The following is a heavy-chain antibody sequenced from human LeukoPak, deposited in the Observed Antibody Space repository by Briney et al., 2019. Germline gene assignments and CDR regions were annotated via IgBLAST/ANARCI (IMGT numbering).Heavy chain of an antibody. CDR1: GGSINSGSQY. V-gene: IGHV4-61*02. J-gene: IGHJ6*02. CDR2: IYTSGST. CDR3: ARDRIVATHAPDYYYYGMDV. D-gene: IGHD5-12*01. Sequence: SETLSLTCTVSGGSINSGSQYWSWIRQPAGKGLEWIGLIYTSGSTNYNPSLKSRVTISVDTSKNQFSLKLSSVTAADTTVYYCARDRIVATHAPDYYYYGMDVWGQGTTVTVSS.